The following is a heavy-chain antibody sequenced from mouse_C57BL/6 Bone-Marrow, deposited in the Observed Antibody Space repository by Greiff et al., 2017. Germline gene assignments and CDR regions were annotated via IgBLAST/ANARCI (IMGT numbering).Heavy chain of an antibody. Sequence: EVQLQESGPGLVKPSQSLSLTCSVTGYSITSGYYWNWIRQLPGNKLEWMGYISYDGSNNYNPSLKNRISITRDTSKNQFFLKLNSVTTEDTATYYCARDGDYYGSSLRYFDYWGQGTTLTVSS. CDR2: ISYDGSN. D-gene: IGHD1-1*01. J-gene: IGHJ2*01. V-gene: IGHV3-6*01. CDR1: GYSITSGYY. CDR3: ARDGDYYGSSLRYFDY.